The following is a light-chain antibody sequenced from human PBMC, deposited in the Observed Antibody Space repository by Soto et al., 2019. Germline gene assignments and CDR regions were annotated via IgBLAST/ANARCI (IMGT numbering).Light chain of an antibody. CDR1: QSVSSY. Sequence: EIVMTQSPVTLSVSPGERANLSCRASQSVSSYLAWYQQTPGQAPRLLIYDASNRATGIPARFSGSGSGTDFTLTISSLEPEDFAVYYCQQRSNWPITFGQGTRLEIK. V-gene: IGKV3-11*01. J-gene: IGKJ5*01. CDR3: QQRSNWPIT. CDR2: DAS.